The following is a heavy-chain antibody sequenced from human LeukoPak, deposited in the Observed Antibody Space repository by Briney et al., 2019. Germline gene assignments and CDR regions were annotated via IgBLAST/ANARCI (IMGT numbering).Heavy chain of an antibody. CDR1: GYTFTSYY. CDR3: ARDFSLDY. D-gene: IGHD2/OR15-2a*01. Sequence: ASVKVSCKASGYTFTSYYMHWVRQAPGQGLEWMGIINPSGGGTNYAQKFQGRVTMTRDTSISTAYMELSRLRSDDTAVYYCARDFSLDYWGQGTLVTVSS. J-gene: IGHJ4*02. V-gene: IGHV1-2*02. CDR2: INPSGGGT.